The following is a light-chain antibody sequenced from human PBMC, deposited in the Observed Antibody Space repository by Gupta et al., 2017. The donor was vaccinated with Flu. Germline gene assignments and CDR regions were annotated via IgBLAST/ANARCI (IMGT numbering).Light chain of an antibody. J-gene: IGKJ2*01. Sequence: GDRVTITCRASQSIRNWLAWYQQKPGKAPNLLIYKASSLESGVPSRFSGSGSGTEFTLTISSLQPEDSATYYCQQYDTYLGIFGQGTKLEIK. CDR3: QQYDTYLGI. V-gene: IGKV1-5*03. CDR1: QSIRNW. CDR2: KAS.